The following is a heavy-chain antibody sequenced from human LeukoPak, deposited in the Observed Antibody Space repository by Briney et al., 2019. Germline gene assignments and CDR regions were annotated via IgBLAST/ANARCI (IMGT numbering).Heavy chain of an antibody. D-gene: IGHD5-18*01. Sequence: ASVKVSCKASGYTFTSYAMNWVRQAPGQGLEWMGWINTNTGNPTYAQGFTGRFVFSLDTSVSTAYLQISSLKAEDTAVYYCASRTATVTGYYYYYYMDVWGKGTTVTVSS. CDR3: ASRTATVTGYYYYYYMDV. V-gene: IGHV7-4-1*02. CDR1: GYTFTSYA. CDR2: INTNTGNP. J-gene: IGHJ6*03.